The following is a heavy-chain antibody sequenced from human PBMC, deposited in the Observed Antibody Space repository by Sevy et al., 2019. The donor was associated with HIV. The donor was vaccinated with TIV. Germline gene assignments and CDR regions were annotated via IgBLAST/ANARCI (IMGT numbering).Heavy chain of an antibody. Sequence: RGSLRLSCAVSGFTFNTYNMNWVRQAPGKGLEWVSYISYTSTTIYYADPVRGRFTISRDNAKNTLYLQMNSQRDEDTAVYYCASSDATSRFGYYYFAMDFWGQGTSVTVSS. CDR2: ISYTSTTI. V-gene: IGHV3-48*02. CDR3: ASSDATSRFGYYYFAMDF. J-gene: IGHJ6*02. CDR1: GFTFNTYN. D-gene: IGHD3-22*01.